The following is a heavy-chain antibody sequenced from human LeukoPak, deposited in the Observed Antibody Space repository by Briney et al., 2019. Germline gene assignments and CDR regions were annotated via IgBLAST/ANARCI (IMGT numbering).Heavy chain of an antibody. J-gene: IGHJ3*02. Sequence: GGSLRLSCAASGFTFSSYSMNWVRQAPGKGLEWVSYISSSSSTIYYADSVKGRFTISRDNSKNTLYLQMNSLRAEDTAVYYCAKDSIYSGSYGAFDIWGQGTMVTVSS. V-gene: IGHV3-48*01. D-gene: IGHD1-26*01. CDR1: GFTFSSYS. CDR3: AKDSIYSGSYGAFDI. CDR2: ISSSSSTI.